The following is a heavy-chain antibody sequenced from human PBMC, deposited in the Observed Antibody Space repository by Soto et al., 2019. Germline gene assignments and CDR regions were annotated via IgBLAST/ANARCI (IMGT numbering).Heavy chain of an antibody. V-gene: IGHV4-34*01. CDR2: IYYSGST. CDR1: GGSFSGYY. D-gene: IGHD3-3*01. Sequence: PSETLSLTCAVYGGSFSGYYWSWIRQPPGKGLEWIGSIYYSGSTYYNPSLKSRVTISVDTSKNQFSLKLSSVTAADTAVYYCARHGLRFLEWLLSSTWFDPWGQGTLVTVSS. CDR3: ARHGLRFLEWLLSSTWFDP. J-gene: IGHJ5*02.